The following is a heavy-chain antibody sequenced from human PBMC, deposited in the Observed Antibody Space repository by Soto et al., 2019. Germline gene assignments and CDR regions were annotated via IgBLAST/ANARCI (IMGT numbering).Heavy chain of an antibody. D-gene: IGHD3-16*02. CDR2: SIPIFGTA. CDR1: GGTFSSYA. V-gene: IGHV1-69*01. CDR3: ARSMITFGGVIDSFDY. J-gene: IGHJ4*02. Sequence: QVQLVQSGAEVKKPGSSVKVSCKASGGTFSSYAISWVRQAPGQGVEWMGGSIPIFGTANYAPKVQGRVTITADESTSTAYMELSSLRSEDTAVYYCARSMITFGGVIDSFDYWGQGTLVTVSS.